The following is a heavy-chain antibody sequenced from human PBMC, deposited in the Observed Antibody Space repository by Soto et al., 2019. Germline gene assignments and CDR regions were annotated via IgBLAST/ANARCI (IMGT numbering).Heavy chain of an antibody. D-gene: IGHD3-3*01. CDR1: GFSVSSNY. V-gene: IGHV3-66*01. CDR3: AREAVFGLTMHYYHYMDV. J-gene: IGHJ6*03. Sequence: GGSLRLSCAASGFSVSSNYMSWSRQAPEKGLEWVSVVYRSGDTNYADSVKGRFTISRDTSKNTLYLHMNSLRADDTAVYYCAREAVFGLTMHYYHYMDVWGKGTTVTVSS. CDR2: VYRSGDT.